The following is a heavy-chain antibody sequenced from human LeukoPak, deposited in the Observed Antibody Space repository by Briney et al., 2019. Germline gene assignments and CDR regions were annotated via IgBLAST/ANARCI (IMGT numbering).Heavy chain of an antibody. CDR3: ARGRRSSSWYVRYYYYMDV. Sequence: PSETLSLTCTVSGGSINGYYWSWIRQSPGKGLESLGYIYYTGSTDYNPSLKSRVTMSVDTSRNQFFLRLSSVTAADTAVYYCARGRRSSSWYVRYYYYMDVWGKGTTVTVSS. J-gene: IGHJ6*03. CDR1: GGSINGYY. CDR2: IYYTGST. D-gene: IGHD6-13*01. V-gene: IGHV4-59*01.